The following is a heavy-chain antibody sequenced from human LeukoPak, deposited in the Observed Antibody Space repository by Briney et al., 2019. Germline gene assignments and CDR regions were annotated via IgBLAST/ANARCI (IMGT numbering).Heavy chain of an antibody. CDR2: IYYSGST. V-gene: IGHV4-39*01. CDR3: ARRWCSSTSCYYFDY. J-gene: IGHJ4*02. D-gene: IGHD2-2*01. CDR1: GGSISSSSYY. Sequence: KPSETLSLTCTVSGGSISSSSYYWGWIRQPPGQGLEWIGSIYYSGSTYYNPSLKSRVTISVDTSKNQFSLKLSSVTAADTAVYYCARRWCSSTSCYYFDYWGQRTLVTVSS.